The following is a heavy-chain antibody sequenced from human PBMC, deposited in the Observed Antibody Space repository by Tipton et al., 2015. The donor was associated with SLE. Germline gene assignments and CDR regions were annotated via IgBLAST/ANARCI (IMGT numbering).Heavy chain of an antibody. Sequence: LRLSCAVYGGSFSGYYWSWIRQHPGKGLEWIGYIYYSGSTYYNPSLKSRVTISVDTSKNQFSLKLSSVTAADTAVYYCARRMITFGGVTPPYAFDIWGQGTMVTVSS. J-gene: IGHJ3*02. V-gene: IGHV4-31*11. CDR2: IYYSGST. CDR1: GGSFSGYY. CDR3: ARRMITFGGVTPPYAFDI. D-gene: IGHD3-16*01.